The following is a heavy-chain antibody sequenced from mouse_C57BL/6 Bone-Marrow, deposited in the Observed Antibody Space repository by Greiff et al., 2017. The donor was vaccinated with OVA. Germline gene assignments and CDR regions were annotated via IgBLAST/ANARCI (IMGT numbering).Heavy chain of an antibody. CDR1: GYTFTSYW. J-gene: IGHJ2*01. CDR3: TRRYYGSWYYFDY. D-gene: IGHD1-1*01. CDR2: IYPGNSDT. V-gene: IGHV1-5*01. Sequence: EVQLQESGTVLARPGASVKMSCKTSGYTFTSYWMHWVKQRPGQGLEWIGAIYPGNSDTSYNQKFKGKAKLTAVTSASTAYMELSSLTNEDSAVYDCTRRYYGSWYYFDYWGQGTTLTVSS.